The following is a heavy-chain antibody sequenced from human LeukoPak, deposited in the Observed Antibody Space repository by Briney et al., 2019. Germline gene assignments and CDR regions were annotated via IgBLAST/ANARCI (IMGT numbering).Heavy chain of an antibody. CDR1: GGSISSYY. CDR2: IYYSGNT. J-gene: IGHJ2*01. D-gene: IGHD1-14*01. V-gene: IGHV4-59*08. Sequence: SETLSLTCTVSGGSISSYYWSWIRQPPGKGLEYIGYIYYSGNTNSNPSLNSRVTISVDTSKDQFSLKLSSVTAADTAVYYCARRGSGASLEYYFDLWGRGTLVTVSS. CDR3: ARRGSGASLEYYFDL.